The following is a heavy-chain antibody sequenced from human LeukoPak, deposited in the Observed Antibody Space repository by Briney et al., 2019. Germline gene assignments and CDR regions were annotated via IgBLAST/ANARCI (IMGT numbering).Heavy chain of an antibody. D-gene: IGHD1-26*01. Sequence: ASVKVSCKVSGYTLTELSMHWVRQAPGKGLEWMGGFDPEDGETIYAQKFQGRVTITADKSTSTAYMELSSLRSEDTAVYYCARLVDWELLSPGFDYWGQGTLVTVSS. CDR1: GYTLTELS. CDR3: ARLVDWELLSPGFDY. CDR2: FDPEDGET. V-gene: IGHV1-24*01. J-gene: IGHJ4*02.